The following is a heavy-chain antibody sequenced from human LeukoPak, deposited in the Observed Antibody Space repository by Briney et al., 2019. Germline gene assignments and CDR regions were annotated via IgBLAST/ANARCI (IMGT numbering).Heavy chain of an antibody. J-gene: IGHJ4*02. CDR2: ISSSVTTI. CDR3: ARAGWLLSPTVFDH. D-gene: IGHD5-12*01. V-gene: IGHV3-48*04. CDR1: GFTFSSYS. Sequence: GGSLRLSCAASGFTFSSYSMNWVRQAPGKGLEWVSYISSSVTTIYYADSVKGRFTISRDNAKNSLYLQMNSLRAEDTAVYYCARAGWLLSPTVFDHWGQGTLVTVSS.